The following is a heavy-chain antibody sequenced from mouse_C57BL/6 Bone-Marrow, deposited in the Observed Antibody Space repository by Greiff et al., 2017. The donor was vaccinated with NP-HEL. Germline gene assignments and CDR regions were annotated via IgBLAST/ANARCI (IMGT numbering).Heavy chain of an antibody. J-gene: IGHJ4*01. Sequence: DVQLVESGGDLVKPGGSLKLSCAASGFTFSSYGMSWVRQTPDKRLEWVATISSGGSYTYYPDSVKGRFTISRDNAKNTLYLQMSSLKSEDTAMYYCARHYYGSSFLYYYAMDYWGQGTSVTVSS. CDR1: GFTFSSYG. V-gene: IGHV5-6*01. CDR2: ISSGGSYT. CDR3: ARHYYGSSFLYYYAMDY. D-gene: IGHD1-1*01.